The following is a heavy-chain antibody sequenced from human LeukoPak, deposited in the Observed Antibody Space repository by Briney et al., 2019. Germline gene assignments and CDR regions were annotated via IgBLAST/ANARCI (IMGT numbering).Heavy chain of an antibody. V-gene: IGHV3-30*18. CDR3: AKGSSSGSFDY. J-gene: IGHJ4*02. Sequence: GGSLRLSCAASGFTFSSYGMHWVRQAPGKGLEWVAVISYDGSNKYYADSVKGRFTISRDNSKNTLYLQMNSLRAEDTAVYYCAKGSSSGSFDYWGQGPLVTVPS. D-gene: IGHD6-6*01. CDR2: ISYDGSNK. CDR1: GFTFSSYG.